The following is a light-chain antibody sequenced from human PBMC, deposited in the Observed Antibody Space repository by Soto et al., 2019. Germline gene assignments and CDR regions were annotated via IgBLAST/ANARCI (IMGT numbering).Light chain of an antibody. CDR1: QSVSSY. V-gene: IGKV3-11*01. CDR3: QQRSNWPWP. J-gene: IGKJ1*01. Sequence: EIVVTQSTATLSLSPGERATLSCRASQSVSSYLAWYQQKPGQAPRLLIYDASNRATGIPARFSGSESGTDFTLTISSLEPEDFAVYYCQQRSNWPWPFGQVTKVAIK. CDR2: DAS.